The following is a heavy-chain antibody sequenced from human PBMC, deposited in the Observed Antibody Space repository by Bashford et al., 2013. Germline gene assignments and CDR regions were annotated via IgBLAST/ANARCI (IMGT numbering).Heavy chain of an antibody. CDR2: IYPGDSDT. D-gene: IGHD4-17*01. J-gene: IGHJ6*02. Sequence: GESLKISCKGSGYNFTSYWIGWVRQMPGKGLEWMGIIYPGDSDTTYSPSFQGQVTISADTSISTAYLHWSSLKASDTAMYYCARLADYGDLGEGMDVWGQGTTVTVSS. V-gene: IGHV5-51*01. CDR1: GYNFTSYW. CDR3: ARLADYGDLGEGMDV.